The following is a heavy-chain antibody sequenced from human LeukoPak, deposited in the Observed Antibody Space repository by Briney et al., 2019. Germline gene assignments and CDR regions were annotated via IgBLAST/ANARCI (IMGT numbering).Heavy chain of an antibody. J-gene: IGHJ4*02. Sequence: GGSLTLSCAAWGFTFRSTPMVWLRQARGKAREGVCAMKGGNDGTNYADSVKGRFTISRDNSKNMLYLQMNSLRAEDTALYYCAKDFWGFSFGYWGQGTLVTVSS. CDR2: MKGGNDGT. CDR3: AKDFWGFSFGY. V-gene: IGHV3-23*01. D-gene: IGHD7-27*01. CDR1: GFTFRSTP.